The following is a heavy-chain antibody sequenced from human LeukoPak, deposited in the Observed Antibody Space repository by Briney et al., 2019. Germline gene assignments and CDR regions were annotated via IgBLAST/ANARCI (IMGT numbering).Heavy chain of an antibody. CDR1: GFTFDDYA. D-gene: IGHD6-19*01. Sequence: GGSLRLSCAASGFTFDDYAMHWVRQAPGKGLEWVSGISWNSGSIGYADSVKGRFTISRDNAKNSLYLKMNSQRAEDTALYYCAKGSSGWYGGGEYFDYWGQGTLVTVSS. CDR3: AKGSSGWYGGGEYFDY. CDR2: ISWNSGSI. V-gene: IGHV3-9*01. J-gene: IGHJ4*02.